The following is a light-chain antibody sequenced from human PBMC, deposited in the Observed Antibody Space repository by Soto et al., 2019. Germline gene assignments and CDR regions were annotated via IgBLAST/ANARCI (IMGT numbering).Light chain of an antibody. J-gene: IGKJ2*01. CDR3: MLYFSPDRYT. Sequence: EIVLTQTPGTLSLSPGERATLSCRASQRVTRSHLAWYQQKPGQAPRLLIYGASTRATGIPDRFSGSGSDTDFSLTIRRLDPEDFAMYYCMLYFSPDRYTFGPGTKVQIK. CDR1: QRVTRSH. CDR2: GAS. V-gene: IGKV3-20*01.